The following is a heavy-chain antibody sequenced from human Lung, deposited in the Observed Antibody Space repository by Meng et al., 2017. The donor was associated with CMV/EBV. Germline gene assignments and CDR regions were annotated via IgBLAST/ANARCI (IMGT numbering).Heavy chain of an antibody. CDR2: IIPILGRA. CDR1: VGTSSSYV. CDR3: ARSRVLSSSPSRPPTYGMDV. V-gene: IGHV1-69*10. J-gene: IGHJ6*02. Sequence: SVKVSXKASVGTSSSYVISWVRQAPGQGLEWMGGIIPILGRANYGQKFQARVTITADKSTSTAHMELSSLRSEDTAVYYCARSRVLSSSPSRPPTYGMDVWGQGTTVXVSS. D-gene: IGHD2-2*01.